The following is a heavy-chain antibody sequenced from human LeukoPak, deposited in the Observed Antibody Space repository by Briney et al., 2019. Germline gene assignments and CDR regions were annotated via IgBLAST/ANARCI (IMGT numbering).Heavy chain of an antibody. CDR2: VYHSGST. V-gene: IGHV4-38-2*01. CDR1: GYSISSGYY. CDR3: ARRSGSGYYYMDV. Sequence: SGTLSLTCAVSGYSISSGYYWGWVRQPPGKGLEWIGSVYHSGSTFYNPSLNSRATISVDTSKNQFSLKLNSVTAADTAVYYCARRSGSGYYYMDVWGKGTTLTVSS. J-gene: IGHJ6*03. D-gene: IGHD3-3*01.